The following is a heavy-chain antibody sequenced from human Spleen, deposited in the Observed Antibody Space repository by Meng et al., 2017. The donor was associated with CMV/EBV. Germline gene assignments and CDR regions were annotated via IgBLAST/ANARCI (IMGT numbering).Heavy chain of an antibody. CDR1: GYSFTSRG. Sequence: ASVKVSCKASGYSFTSRGISWVRQAPGQGLEWVGWINPKNGGTNYAQKLQGRVTMTSDTPITTAYMELSRLRSDDTAVYYCARDREVATMYDAFDMWGQGTMVTVSS. D-gene: IGHD5-12*01. J-gene: IGHJ3*02. V-gene: IGHV1-2*02. CDR2: INPKNGGT. CDR3: ARDREVATMYDAFDM.